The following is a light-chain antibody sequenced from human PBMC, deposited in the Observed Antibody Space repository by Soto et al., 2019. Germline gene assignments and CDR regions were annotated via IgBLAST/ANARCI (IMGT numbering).Light chain of an antibody. V-gene: IGKV3-20*01. CDR1: QSVSSSY. CDR2: SAS. CDR3: QQYGSSLIT. Sequence: EIVLTPSPGPLSLSPGVRAPLSCRARQSVSSSYLDWYQQKPGQAPRLLLYSASSRATGIPDRFSGSGSGTDFTLPISRLEPEDFAVYYCQQYGSSLITVGQGTRLEIK. J-gene: IGKJ5*01.